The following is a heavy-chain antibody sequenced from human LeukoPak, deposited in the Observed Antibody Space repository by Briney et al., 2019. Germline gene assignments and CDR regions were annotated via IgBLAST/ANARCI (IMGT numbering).Heavy chain of an antibody. D-gene: IGHD2-2*01. CDR3: ARGTSPRYGSSTSCSYFDY. CDR2: IYTSGST. J-gene: IGHJ4*02. V-gene: IGHV4-61*02. CDR1: GGSISSGSYY. Sequence: SQTLSLTCTVSGGSISSGSYYWSWIRQPAGKGLEWIGRIYTSGSTNYNPSLKSRVTISVDTSKNQFSLKLSSATAADTAVYYCARGTSPRYGSSTSCSYFDYWGQGTLVTVSS.